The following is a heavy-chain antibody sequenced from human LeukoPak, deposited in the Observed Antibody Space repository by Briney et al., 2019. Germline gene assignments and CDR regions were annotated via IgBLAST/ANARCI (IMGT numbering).Heavy chain of an antibody. CDR2: INPNSGGT. V-gene: IGHV1-2*06. CDR3: ARAGYYESSGYYEY. CDR1: GYTLTDYY. J-gene: IGHJ4*02. D-gene: IGHD3-22*01. Sequence: ASVKVSCEASGYTLTDYYMHWVRQAPGQGLEWMGRINPNSGGTNCAQKFQGRVTMTRDTSISTVYMELSRLRSDDTAVYYCARAGYYESSGYYEYWGQGTLVTVSS.